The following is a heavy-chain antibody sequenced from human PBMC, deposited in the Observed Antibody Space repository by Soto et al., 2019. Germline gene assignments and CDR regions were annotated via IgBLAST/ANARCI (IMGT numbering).Heavy chain of an antibody. CDR2: ISAYNGNT. J-gene: IGHJ5*02. CDR1: GYTFTSYG. Sequence: QVQLVQSGAEVKKPGASVKVSCKASGYTFTSYGISWVRQAPGQGLEWMGWISAYNGNTNYAQKLQGRVTMTTDTSTSTAYMELRSLRSDDTAVYYCARDQGLLWFGELLSWFDPWGQGTLVTVSS. CDR3: ARDQGLLWFGELLSWFDP. V-gene: IGHV1-18*01. D-gene: IGHD3-10*01.